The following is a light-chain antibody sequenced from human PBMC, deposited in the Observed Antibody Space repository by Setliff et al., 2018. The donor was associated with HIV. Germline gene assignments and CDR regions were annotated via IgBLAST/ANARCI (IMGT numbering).Light chain of an antibody. J-gene: IGLJ1*01. Sequence: QSALPQPASVSGSPGQSITISCTGTSSDVGSYSLVSWYQQHPGKAPKLMIYEVSKRPSGVSNRFSGSKSGNTASLTISGLQAEDEADYYCCSYAGSSTYVFGTGTKVTVL. V-gene: IGLV2-23*02. CDR2: EVS. CDR3: CSYAGSSTYV. CDR1: SSDVGSYSL.